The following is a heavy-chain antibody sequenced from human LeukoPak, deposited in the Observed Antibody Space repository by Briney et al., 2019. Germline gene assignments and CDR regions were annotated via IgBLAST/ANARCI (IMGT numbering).Heavy chain of an antibody. CDR1: GFTFSSYG. Sequence: PGGSLRLSCAASGFTFSSYGMHWVRQAPGKGLEWVAVISYDGSNKYYADSVKGRFTISRDNSENTLYLQMNSLRAEDTAVYYCAKVVDCGGDCYPIDYWGQGTLVTVSS. J-gene: IGHJ4*02. CDR3: AKVVDCGGDCYPIDY. CDR2: ISYDGSNK. V-gene: IGHV3-30*18. D-gene: IGHD2-21*02.